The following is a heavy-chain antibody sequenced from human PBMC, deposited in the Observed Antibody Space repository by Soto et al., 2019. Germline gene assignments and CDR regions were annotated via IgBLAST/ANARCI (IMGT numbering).Heavy chain of an antibody. J-gene: IGHJ4*02. D-gene: IGHD6-19*01. V-gene: IGHV1-69*04. Sequence: SVKVSCKASGGTFSSYTISWVRQAPGQGLEWMGRIIPILGIANYAQKFQGRVTITADKTTSTAYMELSSLRSEDTAVYYCAREHSSGWSCYWGQGTLVTVSS. CDR3: AREHSSGWSCY. CDR2: IIPILGIA. CDR1: GGTFSSYT.